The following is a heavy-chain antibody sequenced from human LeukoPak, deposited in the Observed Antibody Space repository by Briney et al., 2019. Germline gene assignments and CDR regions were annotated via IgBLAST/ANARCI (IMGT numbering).Heavy chain of an antibody. J-gene: IGHJ4*02. CDR1: GGTFSSYA. V-gene: IGHV1-69*06. CDR2: IIPIFGTA. Sequence: ASVKVSCKGSGGTFSSYAISWVRQARGQGLEWMGGIIPIFGTANYAQKFQGRVTITADKSTSTAYMELSSLRSEDTAVYYCARVLVLTGYHLPGYYFDYWGQGTLVTVSS. D-gene: IGHD3-9*01. CDR3: ARVLVLTGYHLPGYYFDY.